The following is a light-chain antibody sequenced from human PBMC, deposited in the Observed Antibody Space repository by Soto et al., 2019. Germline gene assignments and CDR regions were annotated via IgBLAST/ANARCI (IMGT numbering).Light chain of an antibody. CDR2: GAS. Sequence: EIVLTQSPGTLSLSPGERATLSCRASQSSSTYLAWYQQKPGQTPRLLIYGASSRATGIPDRFNASGSGTDFTLTISRLEPEDFAVYYCQQYGSSTRCTFEQRTKVESK. V-gene: IGKV3-20*01. J-gene: IGKJ1*01. CDR1: QSSSTY. CDR3: QQYGSSTRCT.